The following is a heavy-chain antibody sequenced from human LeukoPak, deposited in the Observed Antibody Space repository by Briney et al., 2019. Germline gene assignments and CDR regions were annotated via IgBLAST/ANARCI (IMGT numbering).Heavy chain of an antibody. D-gene: IGHD6-6*01. Sequence: SETLSLTCPVSGGSLSRLFWSWIRQPPGKGLAWIGYVYDSGYTSLQPSLNSRVAISEDTSRNQFSLSLRSVTAADTALYYCARGFRGSSDAFDIWGQGTVVTVSS. CDR1: GGSLSRLF. J-gene: IGHJ3*02. CDR2: VYDSGYT. V-gene: IGHV4-59*11. CDR3: ARGFRGSSDAFDI.